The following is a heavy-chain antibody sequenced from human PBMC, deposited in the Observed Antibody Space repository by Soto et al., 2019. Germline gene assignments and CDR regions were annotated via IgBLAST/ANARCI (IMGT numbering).Heavy chain of an antibody. CDR2: ISYDGSNK. CDR1: GFTFSSYG. Sequence: QVQLVESGGGVVQPGRSLRLSCAASGFTFSSYGMHWVRQAPGKGLEWVAVISYDGSNKYYADSVKGRFTISRDNSKNTLYLQMNSLRAEDTAVYYCAKVSGFDPWGQGTLVTVSS. CDR3: AKVSGFDP. V-gene: IGHV3-30*18. J-gene: IGHJ5*02.